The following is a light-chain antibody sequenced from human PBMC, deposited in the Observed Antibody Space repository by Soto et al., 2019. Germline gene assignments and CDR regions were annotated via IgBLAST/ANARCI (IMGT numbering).Light chain of an antibody. CDR3: QQANSFPRT. J-gene: IGKJ1*01. CDR2: AAS. V-gene: IGKV1D-12*01. Sequence: DIQMTQSPSSVSASVGDRVTITCRASQAISTWLAWYQQKPGKASKLLIYAASNLQTGAPSRFSGSGSGTDFTLTISSLQPEDFATYYCQQANSFPRTFGQGTKVEIK. CDR1: QAISTW.